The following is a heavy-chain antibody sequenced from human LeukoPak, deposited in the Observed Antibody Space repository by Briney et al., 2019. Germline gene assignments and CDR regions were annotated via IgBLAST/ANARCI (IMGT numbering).Heavy chain of an antibody. CDR2: INTDGSRT. Sequence: PGGSLRLSCAVSGFTVSSNYMNWVRQAPGKGLVWVSRINTDGSRTNYADSVKGRFAISRDDVKNTVHLQMYSLGAEDSAVYYCVRGASLAYYMDVWGKGTTVTVSS. J-gene: IGHJ6*03. CDR1: GFTVSSNY. D-gene: IGHD3-16*02. V-gene: IGHV3-74*01. CDR3: VRGASLAYYMDV.